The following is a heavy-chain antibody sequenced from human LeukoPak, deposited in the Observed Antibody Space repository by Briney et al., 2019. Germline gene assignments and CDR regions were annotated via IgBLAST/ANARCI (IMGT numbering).Heavy chain of an antibody. CDR3: ARVGPGHCGGDCYSDW. Sequence: ASVKVSCKASGYTFTGYYMHWVRQAPGQGLEWMGWISAYNGNTNYAQKLQGRVTMTTDTSTSTAYMELRSLRSDDTAVYYCARVGPGHCGGDCYSDWWGQGTLVTVSS. V-gene: IGHV1-18*04. J-gene: IGHJ4*02. D-gene: IGHD2-21*02. CDR1: GYTFTGYY. CDR2: ISAYNGNT.